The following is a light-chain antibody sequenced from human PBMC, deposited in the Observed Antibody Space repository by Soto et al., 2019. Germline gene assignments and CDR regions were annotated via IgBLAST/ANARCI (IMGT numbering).Light chain of an antibody. CDR2: AAS. J-gene: IGKJ5*01. Sequence: IPFTPSPSSLAASVGDRVTIPFRASQGVSTYLAWYQQKPGKAPKLLIYAASTLQSGVPSRFSGSGSGTDFTLTISSLQPEDFATYYCQQSYSSPPAFGQGTRLEIK. CDR3: QQSYSSPPA. CDR1: QGVSTY. V-gene: IGKV1-39*01.